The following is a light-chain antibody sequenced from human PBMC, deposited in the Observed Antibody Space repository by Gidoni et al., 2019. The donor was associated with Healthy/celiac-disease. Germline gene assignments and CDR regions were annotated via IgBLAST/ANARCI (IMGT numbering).Light chain of an antibody. V-gene: IGLV7-46*01. CDR1: TGAITSGHY. CDR3: LLSYNGPRV. Sequence: QAVVTQEPSLTVSPGGTVTLTCGSSTGAITSGHYPYWFQQKSGQAPRTLIYDTTNKHSWTPARFSGSLLGGKAALTLSGAQPEDEAVYYCLLSYNGPRVFGGGTKLTVL. J-gene: IGLJ3*02. CDR2: DTT.